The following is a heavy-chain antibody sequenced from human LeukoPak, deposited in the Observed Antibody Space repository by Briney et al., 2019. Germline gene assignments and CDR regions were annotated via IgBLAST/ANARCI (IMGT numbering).Heavy chain of an antibody. Sequence: GGSLRLSCATSGFTFVSYAMTWVRQAPGKGLEWVSAINGGGDTTYYADSVKGRFAVSRDRSTNTLFLQMSSLRAEDSGMYYCAKALDTYGYMRFDYWGQGTLVTVSS. CDR2: INGGGDTT. CDR3: AKALDTYGYMRFDY. J-gene: IGHJ4*02. V-gene: IGHV3-23*01. D-gene: IGHD5-24*01. CDR1: GFTFVSYA.